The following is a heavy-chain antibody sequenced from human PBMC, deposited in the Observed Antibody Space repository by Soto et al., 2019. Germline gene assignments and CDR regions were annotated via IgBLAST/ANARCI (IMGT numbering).Heavy chain of an antibody. CDR3: ARGPIDSSGYYSPRTP. CDR2: INHSGST. Sequence: PSETLSLTCAVYGGSFSGYYWSWIRQPPGKGLEWIGEINHSGSTNYNPSLKSRVTISVDTSKNQFSLKLSSVTAADTAVYYCARGPIDSSGYYSPRTPWGQGTRGTVS. D-gene: IGHD3-22*01. CDR1: GGSFSGYY. V-gene: IGHV4-34*01. J-gene: IGHJ5*02.